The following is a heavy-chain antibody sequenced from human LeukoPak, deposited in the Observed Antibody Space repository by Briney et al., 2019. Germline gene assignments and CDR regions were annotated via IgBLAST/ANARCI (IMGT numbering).Heavy chain of an antibody. J-gene: IGHJ5*02. D-gene: IGHD1-26*01. V-gene: IGHV4-59*01. Sequence: SETLSLTCTVSGGSISTYYWSWIRQPPGKGLEWIGFIYYTGSTSYNPSLKSRVTMSLDASKNQFSLELNSVTPADTAVYYCARGGNYWPQWWFDPWGRGTLVSVSS. CDR3: ARGGNYWPQWWFDP. CDR2: IYYTGST. CDR1: GGSISTYY.